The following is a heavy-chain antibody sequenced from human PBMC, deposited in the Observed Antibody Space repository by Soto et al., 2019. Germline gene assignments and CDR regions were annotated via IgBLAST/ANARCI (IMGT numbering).Heavy chain of an antibody. CDR3: ASDHTRSKFMDV. V-gene: IGHV3-48*01. CDR2: ISSSSSTI. D-gene: IGHD2-2*01. CDR1: GFTFSSYS. Sequence: PGGSLRLSCAASGFTFSSYSMNWVRQAPGKGLEWVSYISSSSSTIYYADSAKGRFTISRDNAKNSLYLQMNSLRAEDTAVYYCASDHTRSKFMDVWGKGTTVTVSS. J-gene: IGHJ6*03.